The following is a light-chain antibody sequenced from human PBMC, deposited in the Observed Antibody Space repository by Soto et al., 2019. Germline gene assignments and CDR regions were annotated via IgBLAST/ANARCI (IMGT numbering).Light chain of an antibody. CDR2: DVS. V-gene: IGLV2-14*01. CDR1: SSDVGGYNY. J-gene: IGLJ2*01. CDR3: SSYTSSSTLVV. Sequence: QSVPTQPASVSGSPGQSITISCTGTSSDVGGYNYVSWYQQHPGKAPKLMIYDVSNRPSGVSNRFSGSKSGNTASLTISGLQAEDEADYYCSSYTSSSTLVVFGGGTKLTVL.